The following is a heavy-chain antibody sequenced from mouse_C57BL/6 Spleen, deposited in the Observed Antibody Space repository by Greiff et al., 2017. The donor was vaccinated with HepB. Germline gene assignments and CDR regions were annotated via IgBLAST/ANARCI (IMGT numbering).Heavy chain of an antibody. CDR3: TTDGKAFDY. CDR1: GFNIKDDY. Sequence: EVKLQESGAELVRPGASVKLSCTASGFNIKDDYMHWVKQRPEQGLEWIGWIDPENGDTEYASKFQGKATITADTSSNTAYLQLSSLTSEDTAVYYCTTDGKAFDYWGQGTTLTVSS. D-gene: IGHD2-1*01. V-gene: IGHV14-4*01. CDR2: IDPENGDT. J-gene: IGHJ2*01.